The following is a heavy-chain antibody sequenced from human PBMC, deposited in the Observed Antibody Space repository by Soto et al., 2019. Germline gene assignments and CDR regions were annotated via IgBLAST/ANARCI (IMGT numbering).Heavy chain of an antibody. CDR1: GGSISSSY. V-gene: IGHV4-59*08. Sequence: SETLSLTCTVSGGSISSSYWSWIRQPPGKGLEWIGYIYDSGSTYYNSSLKSRVTMSVDTSKNQLSLKLNSVTAADTAVYYCARGPSGDKVHYWGQGALVTVSS. J-gene: IGHJ4*02. CDR3: ARGPSGDKVHY. D-gene: IGHD7-27*01. CDR2: IYDSGST.